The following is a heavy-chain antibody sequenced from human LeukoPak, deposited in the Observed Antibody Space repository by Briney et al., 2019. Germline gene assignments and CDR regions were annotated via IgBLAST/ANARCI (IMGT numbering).Heavy chain of an antibody. CDR1: GFTFSSYA. CDR2: ISGSGGST. Sequence: QSGGSLRLSCAASGFTFSSYAMSWVRQAPGKGLERVSAISGSGGSTYYADSVKGRFTISRDNSKNTLYLRMNSLRAEDTAVYYCAKSNDSPYYYYGMDVWGQGTTVTVSS. D-gene: IGHD3-22*01. CDR3: AKSNDSPYYYYGMDV. J-gene: IGHJ6*02. V-gene: IGHV3-23*01.